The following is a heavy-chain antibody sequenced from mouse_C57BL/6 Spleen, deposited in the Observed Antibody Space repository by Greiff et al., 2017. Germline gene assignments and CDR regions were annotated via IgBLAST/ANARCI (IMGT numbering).Heavy chain of an antibody. CDR2: IDPSDSYT. CDR1: GYTFTSSW. D-gene: IGHD3-1*01. Sequence: QVQLQQPGAELVMPGASVKLSCKASGYTFTSSWMHWVKQRPGQGLEWIGEIDPSDSYTNYNQKFKGKSTLTVDKSSSTAYMQLSCLTSEDSAVYYCARSNVGFDYWGQGTTLTVSS. V-gene: IGHV1-69*01. J-gene: IGHJ2*01. CDR3: ARSNVGFDY.